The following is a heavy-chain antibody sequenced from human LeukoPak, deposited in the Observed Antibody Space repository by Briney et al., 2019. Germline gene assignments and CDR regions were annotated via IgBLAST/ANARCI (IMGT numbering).Heavy chain of an antibody. CDR1: GFTFSSYW. CDR3: ARSDNFDY. V-gene: IGHV3-74*01. CDR2: IKGDGSRT. Sequence: GGSLRLSCAASGFTFSSYWMHWVRQAPGKGLVWVSRIKGDGSRTFYADSVKGRFTISRDNAKNTLYLQMNSLRAEDTAVYYCARSDNFDYWGQGTLVTVSS. J-gene: IGHJ4*02.